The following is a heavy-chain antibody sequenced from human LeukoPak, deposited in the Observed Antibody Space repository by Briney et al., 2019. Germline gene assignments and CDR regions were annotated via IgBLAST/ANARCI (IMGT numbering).Heavy chain of an antibody. CDR2: IKQDGSEK. V-gene: IGHV3-7*03. CDR1: GFTFSSYW. J-gene: IGHJ4*02. D-gene: IGHD6-13*01. Sequence: PGGSLRLSCAASGFTFSSYWMSWVRQAPGKGLEWVANIKQDGSEKYYVDSVKGRFTISRDNAKNSLHLQMNSLRAEDTAVYYCARATPLISIAAAGTFDYWGQGTLVTVSS. CDR3: ARATPLISIAAAGTFDY.